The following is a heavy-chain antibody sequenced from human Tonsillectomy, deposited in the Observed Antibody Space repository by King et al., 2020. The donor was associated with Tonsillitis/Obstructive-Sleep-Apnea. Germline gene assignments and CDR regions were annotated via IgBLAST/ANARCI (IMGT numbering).Heavy chain of an antibody. CDR3: VFPHQYYDYMDV. CDR1: GYTFTSYD. Sequence: QLVQSGAEVKKPGASVKVSCKASGYTFTSYDIHWVRQATGQGLEWMGWMNPNSGNTAYAQKFQGRLTMTRNTSISTAYMEMSSLRSKDTAVYSCVFPHQYYDYMDVWGKGTTVTVSS. V-gene: IGHV1-8*01. J-gene: IGHJ6*03. D-gene: IGHD2-2*01. CDR2: MNPNSGNT.